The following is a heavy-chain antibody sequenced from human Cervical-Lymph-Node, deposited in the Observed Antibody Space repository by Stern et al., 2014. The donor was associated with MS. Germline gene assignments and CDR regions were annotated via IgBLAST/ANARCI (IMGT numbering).Heavy chain of an antibody. CDR1: GFTFNDYA. J-gene: IGHJ5*01. Sequence: QVQLVQSGAEVKKPGSSLKVSCKASGFTFNDYAIAWVRQAPGQGLECMGWITSYNDDTKYARNVQGRVTMTTDTSTTTAYMELKNLRSADTAMYFCARFFPGFGKLANWFDFWGQGTLVTVSS. CDR2: ITSYNDDT. V-gene: IGHV1-18*01. D-gene: IGHD3-10*01. CDR3: ARFFPGFGKLANWFDF.